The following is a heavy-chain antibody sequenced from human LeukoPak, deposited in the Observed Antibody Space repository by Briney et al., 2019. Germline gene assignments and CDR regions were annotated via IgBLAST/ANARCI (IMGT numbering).Heavy chain of an antibody. CDR1: GFTFSSYA. CDR3: AKDVSPAAAVGTNPFDY. CDR2: ISGRCGTT. Sequence: GGSLRLSCAASGFTFSSYAMGWVRQAPGKGLEWVSAISGRCGTTYYADSVKGRFTVSRDNSKNTLYLQMNSLRAEDTAIYYCAKDVSPAAAVGTNPFDYWGQGTLVTVSS. J-gene: IGHJ4*02. D-gene: IGHD6-13*01. V-gene: IGHV3-23*01.